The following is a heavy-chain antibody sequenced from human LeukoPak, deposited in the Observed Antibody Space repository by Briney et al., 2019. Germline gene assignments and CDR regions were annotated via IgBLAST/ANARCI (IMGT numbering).Heavy chain of an antibody. CDR2: INHSGSA. J-gene: IGHJ4*02. CDR3: ARGLGLRWQYFDY. D-gene: IGHD4-23*01. Sequence: SETLSLTCAVYGGSFSGYYWSWIRQPPGKGLEWIGEINHSGSANYNPSLKSRVTISVDTSKNQFSLKLSSVTAADTAVYYCARGLGLRWQYFDYWGQGTLVTVSS. V-gene: IGHV4-34*01. CDR1: GGSFSGYY.